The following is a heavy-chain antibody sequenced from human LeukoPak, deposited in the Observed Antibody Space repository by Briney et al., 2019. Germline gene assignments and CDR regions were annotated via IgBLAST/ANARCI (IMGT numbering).Heavy chain of an antibody. Sequence: SETLSLTCTVSGGSINSYYWSWIRQPPGKGLEWIGYIYHSGSANYKPSLKSRVTISVDTSKNQFSLKLTSVTAADTAVYYCARETSQKGAHYMDVWGKGTTVTISS. CDR2: IYHSGSA. CDR3: ARETSQKGAHYMDV. J-gene: IGHJ6*03. CDR1: GGSINSYY. V-gene: IGHV4-59*01. D-gene: IGHD3-16*01.